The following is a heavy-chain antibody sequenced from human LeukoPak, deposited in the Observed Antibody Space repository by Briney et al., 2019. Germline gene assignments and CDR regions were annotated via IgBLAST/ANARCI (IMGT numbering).Heavy chain of an antibody. J-gene: IGHJ4*02. CDR3: TRHLDIVATIHFDY. CDR1: GFTFSSYA. Sequence: GGSLRLSCTASGFTFSSYAMSWVRQAPGKGLEWVSAISGSGGNTYYADSVKGRFTISRDNSKNTAYLQMNSLKTEDTAVYYCTRHLDIVATIHFDYWGQGTLVTVSS. CDR2: ISGSGGNT. D-gene: IGHD5-12*01. V-gene: IGHV3-23*01.